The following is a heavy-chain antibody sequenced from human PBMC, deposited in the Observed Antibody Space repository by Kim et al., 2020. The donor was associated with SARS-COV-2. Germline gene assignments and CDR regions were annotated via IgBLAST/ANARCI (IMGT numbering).Heavy chain of an antibody. CDR3: ARDLATSNDALDS. J-gene: IGHJ3*02. V-gene: IGHV4-31*02. Sequence: YYNPSLESRISISMDTSKNHFSLKMSYVTAADTAVYFCARDLATSNDALDSWGQGTMVTVSS. D-gene: IGHD1-26*01.